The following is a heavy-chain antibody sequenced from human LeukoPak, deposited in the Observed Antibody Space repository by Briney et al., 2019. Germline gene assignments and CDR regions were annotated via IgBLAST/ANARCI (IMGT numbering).Heavy chain of an antibody. V-gene: IGHV3-48*01. CDR1: GFTFSSYS. J-gene: IGHJ3*02. D-gene: IGHD3-16*01. CDR2: ISSSSSTI. CDR3: ARALYPASNDVFDI. Sequence: GGSLRLSCAASGFTFSSYSMNWVRQAPGKGLEWVSYISSSSSTIYYADSVKGRFTISRDNAKNSLYLQMNSLRAEDTAVYYCARALYPASNDVFDIWGQGTMVTVSS.